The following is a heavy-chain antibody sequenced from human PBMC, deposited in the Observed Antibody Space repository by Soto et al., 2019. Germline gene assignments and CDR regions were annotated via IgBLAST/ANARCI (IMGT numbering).Heavy chain of an antibody. J-gene: IGHJ3*02. Sequence: QVQVQQWGAGLLKSSETLSLTCAVYGGSFSGYYWSWIRQSPGTGREWIGEVNPTGSTKYNPSLKSRVTISVNTAKNQFSLNLNSVTAANTALYYCAISREQWLVDAFEIWGQGTRVTVSS. CDR2: VNPTGST. CDR3: AISREQWLVDAFEI. D-gene: IGHD6-19*01. V-gene: IGHV4-34*01. CDR1: GGSFSGYY.